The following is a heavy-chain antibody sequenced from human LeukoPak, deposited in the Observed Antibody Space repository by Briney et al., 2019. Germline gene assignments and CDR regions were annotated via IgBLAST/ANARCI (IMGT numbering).Heavy chain of an antibody. J-gene: IGHJ4*02. D-gene: IGHD6-13*01. CDR2: IRGSGDTT. V-gene: IGHV3-23*01. CDR1: GFTFSSYA. CDR3: ARDPYPGIAAAGTNFDY. Sequence: GGSLRLSCAASGFTFSSYAMNWVRQAPGKGLEWVSGIRGSGDTTYYADSVKGRRFTISRDNSKNTLYLQMNSLRAEDTAVYYCARDPYPGIAAAGTNFDYWGQGTLVTVSS.